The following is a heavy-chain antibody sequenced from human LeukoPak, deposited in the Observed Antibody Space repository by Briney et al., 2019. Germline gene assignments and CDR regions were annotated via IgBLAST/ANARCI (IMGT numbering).Heavy chain of an antibody. CDR1: GFTFSSNA. CDR3: ARGYCSSTRCHFDY. V-gene: IGHV3-30-3*01. Sequence: PGGSLRLSCAASGFTFSSNAMHWVRQAPGKGLEWVAVISYDGSNKYYADSVKGRFTISRDNSKSTLYLQMNSLRAEDTAVYYCARGYCSSTRCHFDYWGQGTLVTVSS. D-gene: IGHD2-2*01. J-gene: IGHJ4*02. CDR2: ISYDGSNK.